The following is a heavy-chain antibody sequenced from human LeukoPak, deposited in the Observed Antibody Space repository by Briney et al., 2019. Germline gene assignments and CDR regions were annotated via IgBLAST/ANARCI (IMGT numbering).Heavy chain of an antibody. CDR1: GFTVSSNY. D-gene: IGHD6-6*01. CDR3: GRSVAAPADY. J-gene: IGHJ4*02. CDR2: IYSGGST. Sequence: GGSLRLSCAASGFTVSSNYMNWVRQTPGMGLEWVSIIYSGGSTYYADSVKGRFTISRDISRNTLFLQMNSLRAEDTAVYYCGRSVAAPADYWGQGTLVIVSS. V-gene: IGHV3-53*01.